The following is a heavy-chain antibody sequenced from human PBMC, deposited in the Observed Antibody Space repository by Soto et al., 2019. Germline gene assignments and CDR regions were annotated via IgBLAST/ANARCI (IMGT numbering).Heavy chain of an antibody. CDR3: ATADGEQWLVPHLDN. Sequence: EVQLLESGGGVVQPGGSLRLSCVASGFNFKTFAMAWVRQAPGEGLEWVSGISCCGGSTSYADSVKGRFSIARDDSKNTLSLQMNSLRVEDTAQYHCATADGEQWLVPHLDNWGQGTLVTVS. CDR2: ISCCGGST. D-gene: IGHD6-19*01. J-gene: IGHJ4*02. V-gene: IGHV3-23*01. CDR1: GFNFKTFA.